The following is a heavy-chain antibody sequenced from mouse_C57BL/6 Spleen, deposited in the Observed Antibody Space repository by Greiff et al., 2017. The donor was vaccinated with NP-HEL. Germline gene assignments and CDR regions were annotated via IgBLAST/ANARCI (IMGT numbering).Heavy chain of an antibody. D-gene: IGHD2-4*01. CDR1: GYSITSGYY. CDR3: ASPIYYDYGYAMDY. CDR2: ISYDGSN. Sequence: EVQLMESGPGLVKPSQSLSLTCSVTGYSITSGYYWNWIRQFPGNKLEWMGYISYDGSNNYNPSLKNRISITRDTSKNQFFLKLNSVTTEDTATYYCASPIYYDYGYAMDYWGQGTSVTVSS. V-gene: IGHV3-6*01. J-gene: IGHJ4*01.